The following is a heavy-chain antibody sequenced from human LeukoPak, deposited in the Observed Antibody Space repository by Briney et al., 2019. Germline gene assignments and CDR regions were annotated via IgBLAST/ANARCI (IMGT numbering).Heavy chain of an antibody. CDR3: ARGGYYCLDV. J-gene: IGHJ6*03. CDR1: DGSMSPYY. Sequence: PSETLSLTCTVSDGSMSPYYWSWIRQSPGRGLEWIAYIFYNGNTKYNPSLRSRVTISIDTSRNQFSLNLNSVTAADTAVYYCARGGYYCLDVWGKGTRSPSP. CDR2: IFYNGNT. V-gene: IGHV4-59*13.